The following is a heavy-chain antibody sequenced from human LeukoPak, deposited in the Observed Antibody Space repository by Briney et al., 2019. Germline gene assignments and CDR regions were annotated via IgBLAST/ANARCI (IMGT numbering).Heavy chain of an antibody. CDR3: VRRVKYSSGWFSGMDFDD. CDR1: GYSFTSHW. CDR2: TDPSDSYT. D-gene: IGHD6-19*01. J-gene: IGHJ4*02. Sequence: GESLKISCKGSGYSFTSHWITWVRQMPGTGLEWMGRTDPSDSYTNYSPSIQGHVTISADKSINTANLHWSRLKASDTAMYYCVRRVKYSSGWFSGMDFDDWGQGTLVTVSS. V-gene: IGHV5-10-1*01.